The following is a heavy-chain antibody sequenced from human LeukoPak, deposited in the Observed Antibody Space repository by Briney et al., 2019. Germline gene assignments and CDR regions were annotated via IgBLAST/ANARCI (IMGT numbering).Heavy chain of an antibody. CDR2: ISSSSSYI. CDR1: GFTFSSYS. J-gene: IGHJ4*02. V-gene: IGHV3-21*01. Sequence: GGSLRLSCAASGFTFSSYSMNWVRQAPGKGLEWVSSISSSSSYIYYADSVKGRFTISRDNAKNSLYLQMNSLRAEDTAVYYCARGLGAEGVVVLMVYAMPNYFAYWGQATLVTVSS. CDR3: ARGLGAEGVVVLMVYAMPNYFAY. D-gene: IGHD2-8*01.